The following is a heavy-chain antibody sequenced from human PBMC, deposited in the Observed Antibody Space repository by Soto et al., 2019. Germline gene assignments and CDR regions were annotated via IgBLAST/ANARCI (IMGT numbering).Heavy chain of an antibody. CDR1: GYTFSSYT. D-gene: IGHD6-19*01. V-gene: IGHV1-69*02. J-gene: IGHJ4*02. CDR2: IIPILGIA. CDR3: ARWGIAVADDY. Sequence: SVKVSCKASGYTFSSYTISWVRQAPGQGLEWMGRIIPILGIANYAQKFQGRVTITADKSTSTAYMELSSLRSEDTAVYYCARWGIAVADDYWGQGTLVTVSS.